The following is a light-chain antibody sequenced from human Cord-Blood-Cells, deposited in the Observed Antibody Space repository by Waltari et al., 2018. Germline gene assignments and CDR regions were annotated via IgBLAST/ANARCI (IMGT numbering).Light chain of an antibody. Sequence: EIVMTQSPATLSVSPGERATLSCRASQSVSSNLAWYQQKPGKGPRLLSHGAYTRATGSPARFSCSGSGTEFTLTISSLQSEDFAVYYCQQYNNWPYTFGQGTKLEIK. CDR2: GAY. V-gene: IGKV3-15*01. CDR3: QQYNNWPYT. J-gene: IGKJ2*01. CDR1: QSVSSN.